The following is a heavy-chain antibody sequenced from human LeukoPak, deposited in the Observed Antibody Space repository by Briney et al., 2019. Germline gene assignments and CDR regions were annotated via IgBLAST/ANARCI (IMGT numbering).Heavy chain of an antibody. V-gene: IGHV3-21*01. CDR2: ISSSSSYI. J-gene: IGHJ3*02. D-gene: IGHD3-22*01. Sequence: PGGSLRLSCAASGFTFSSYSMNWVRQAPGKGLEWVSSISSSSSYIYYADSVKGRFTISRDNAKNSLYLQMNSLRAEDTAVYYCARDLLRITMTLDIWGRGTMVTVSS. CDR3: ARDLLRITMTLDI. CDR1: GFTFSSYS.